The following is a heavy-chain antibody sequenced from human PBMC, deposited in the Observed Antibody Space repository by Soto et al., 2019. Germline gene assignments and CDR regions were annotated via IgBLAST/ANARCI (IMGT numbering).Heavy chain of an antibody. CDR3: EGARSLQGARLSYGMDV. V-gene: IGHV3-33*01. D-gene: IGHD1-26*01. CDR2: IWYDGSNK. CDR1: GFTFSSYG. J-gene: IGHJ6*02. Sequence: QVQLVESGGGVVQPGRSLRLSCAASGFTFSSYGMHWVRQAPGKGLEWVAVIWYDGSNKYYADSVKGRFTISRDKSTNTPYLQMTSLRAGDTAVYYCEGARSLQGARLSYGMDVWGQGTTVTVSS.